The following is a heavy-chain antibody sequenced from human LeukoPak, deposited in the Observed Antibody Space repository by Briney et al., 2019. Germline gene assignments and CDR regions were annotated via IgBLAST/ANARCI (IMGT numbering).Heavy chain of an antibody. V-gene: IGHV4-4*02. CDR3: ARGRTFDN. CDR2: IHHSGST. J-gene: IGHJ4*02. CDR1: GASISSSYW. Sequence: SETLSLTCAVSGASISSSYWWSWVRQPPGKGLEWIGEIHHSGSTKYNPSLKSRVTISVDTSKNQFSLRLSSVTAADTAVYYCARGRTFDNWGQGTLVTVSS.